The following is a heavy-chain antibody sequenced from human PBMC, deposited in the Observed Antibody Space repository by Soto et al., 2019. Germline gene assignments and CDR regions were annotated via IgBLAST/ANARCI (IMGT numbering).Heavy chain of an antibody. CDR3: VRVGVGIGNHFDS. J-gene: IGHJ4*02. CDR1: NGSIIGFY. Sequence: SETLSLTCIVSNGSIIGFYWTWIRQPPGKILEWIGYIHYGGRTDYNPSLTSRATMSVDTSKNQFSLNLKSITAADTAVYYCVRVGVGIGNHFDSWGRGTLVTVSS. CDR2: IHYGGRT. D-gene: IGHD1-26*01. V-gene: IGHV4-59*12.